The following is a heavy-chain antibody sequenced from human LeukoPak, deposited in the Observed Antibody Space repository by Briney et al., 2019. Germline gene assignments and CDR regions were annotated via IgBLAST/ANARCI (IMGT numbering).Heavy chain of an antibody. D-gene: IGHD2-21*02. CDR1: GGPISSGSYY. V-gene: IGHV4-61*02. J-gene: IGHJ4*02. CDR2: IYTSGST. CDR3: ARGTPAYCGGDCYLLDY. Sequence: TLSLTSTVSGGPISSGSYYWSWIRQPAGKGLEWIGRIYTSGSTNYNPSLKSRVTISVDTSKNQFSLELSSVTAADTAVYYCARGTPAYCGGDCYLLDYWGQGTLVTVSS.